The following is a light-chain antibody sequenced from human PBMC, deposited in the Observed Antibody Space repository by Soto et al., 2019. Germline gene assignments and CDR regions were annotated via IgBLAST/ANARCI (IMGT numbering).Light chain of an antibody. J-gene: IGLJ3*02. V-gene: IGLV7-43*01. CDR3: LFYYGGAQPHWV. CDR1: TAAVTSGHD. CDR2: GTD. Sequence: QAVVTQESSLTVSPGGRVTLPCAGSTAAVTSGHDAHWLQQKPGQAPRTVIYGTDNKHDWIPARFSGSIPGGKAALTVSGVQPDDEAEYFCLFYYGGAQPHWVFGGGTKLTVL.